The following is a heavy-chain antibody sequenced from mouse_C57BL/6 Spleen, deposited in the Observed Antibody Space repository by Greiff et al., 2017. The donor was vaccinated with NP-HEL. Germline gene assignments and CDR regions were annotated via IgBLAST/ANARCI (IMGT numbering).Heavy chain of an antibody. CDR1: GYSFTGYY. CDR2: INPSTGGT. CDR3: SNYYDYDGAWFAY. J-gene: IGHJ3*01. V-gene: IGHV1-42*01. D-gene: IGHD2-4*01. Sequence: VHVKQSGPELVKPGASVKISCKASGYSFTGYYMNWVKQSPEKSLEWIGEINPSTGGTTYNQKFKAKATLTVDKSSSTAYMQLKSLTSEDSAVYYCSNYYDYDGAWFAYWGQGTLVTVSA.